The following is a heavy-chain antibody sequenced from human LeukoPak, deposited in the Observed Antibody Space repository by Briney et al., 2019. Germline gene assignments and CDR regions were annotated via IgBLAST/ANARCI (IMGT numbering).Heavy chain of an antibody. D-gene: IGHD1-7*01. CDR1: GGSITSSSYY. J-gene: IGHJ4*02. CDR2: FYYSGST. Sequence: PSETLSLTCTVSGGSITSSSYYWGWIRQPPGKGLQWIGSFYYSGSTYYNPSLKSRVTIYVDTSKNQFSLKLSSVTAADTAVYYCARDYDWNYVSYFDYWGQGTLVTVSS. V-gene: IGHV4-39*02. CDR3: ARDYDWNYVSYFDY.